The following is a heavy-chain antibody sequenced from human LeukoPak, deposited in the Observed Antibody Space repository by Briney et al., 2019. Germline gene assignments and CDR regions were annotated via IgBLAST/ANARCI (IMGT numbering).Heavy chain of an antibody. CDR1: GLTFSSYP. CDR2: ISGSGGST. CDR3: AKPITMFEYFDY. V-gene: IGHV3-23*01. D-gene: IGHD3-10*02. J-gene: IGHJ4*02. Sequence: GGSLRLSCAASGLTFSSYPMHWVRQAPGKGLEWVSAISGSGGSTYYADSVKGRFTISRDNSKNTLYLQMNSLRAEDTAVYYCAKPITMFEYFDYWGQGTLVTVSS.